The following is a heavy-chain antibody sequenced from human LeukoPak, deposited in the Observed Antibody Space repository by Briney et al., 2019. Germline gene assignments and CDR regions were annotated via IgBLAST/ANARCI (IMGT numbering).Heavy chain of an antibody. CDR1: GFTFSSYA. D-gene: IGHD6-19*01. J-gene: IGHJ4*02. CDR2: ISGSGGST. CDR3: ARVMGGWSNNFDY. V-gene: IGHV3-23*01. Sequence: GGSLRLSCAASGFTFSSYAMSWVRQAPGKGLEWVSAISGSGGSTYYADSVKGRFTISRDNAKNSLYLQMNSLRAEDTAVYYCARVMGGWSNNFDYWGPGTLVTVSS.